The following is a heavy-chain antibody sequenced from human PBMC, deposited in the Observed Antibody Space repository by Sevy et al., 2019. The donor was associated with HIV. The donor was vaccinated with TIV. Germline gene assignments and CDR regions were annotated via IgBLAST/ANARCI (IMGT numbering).Heavy chain of an antibody. CDR2: IKSKTDGGTT. D-gene: IGHD1-26*01. V-gene: IGHV3-15*01. J-gene: IGHJ1*01. CDR3: TTVLLSGGEWELRTVDFQH. CDR1: GFTFSNAW. Sequence: GGSLRLSCAASGFTFSNAWMSWVRQAPGKGLEWVGRIKSKTDGGTTDYAAPVKGRFTISRDDSKNTLYLQMNSLKTEDTAVYYCTTVLLSGGEWELRTVDFQHWGQGTLVTVSS.